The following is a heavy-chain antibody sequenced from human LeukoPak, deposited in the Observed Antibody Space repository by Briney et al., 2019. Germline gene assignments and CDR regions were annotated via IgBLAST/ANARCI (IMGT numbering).Heavy chain of an antibody. Sequence: PGGSLRLSCAASGFTFSSYSMNWVRQAPGKGLEWVSSISNSSSYIYYADSVKGRFTISRDNAKNSLYLQMNSLRAEDTAVYYCASDSSGGSNDAFDIWGQGTMVTVSS. V-gene: IGHV3-21*01. J-gene: IGHJ3*02. CDR2: ISNSSSYI. CDR1: GFTFSSYS. D-gene: IGHD2-15*01. CDR3: ASDSSGGSNDAFDI.